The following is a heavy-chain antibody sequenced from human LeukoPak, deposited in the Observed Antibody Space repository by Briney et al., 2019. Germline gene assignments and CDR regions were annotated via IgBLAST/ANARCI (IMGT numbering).Heavy chain of an antibody. Sequence: GGSLRLSCAASGFTFSSYWMSWVRQAPGKGLEWAANIKQDGSEKYYVDSVKGRFTISRDNSKNTLYLQMNSLGAEDTAVYYCARAVPAFFDYWGQGTLVTVSS. D-gene: IGHD2-2*01. J-gene: IGHJ4*02. V-gene: IGHV3-7*03. CDR3: ARAVPAFFDY. CDR1: GFTFSSYW. CDR2: IKQDGSEK.